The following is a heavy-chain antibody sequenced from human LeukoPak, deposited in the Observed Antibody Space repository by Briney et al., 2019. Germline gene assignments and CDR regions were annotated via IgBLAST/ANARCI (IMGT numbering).Heavy chain of an antibody. CDR3: ARDPEIAARPNWFDP. Sequence: GGSLRLPCAASGFTFSSYGMHWVRQAPGKGLEWVAFIRYDGSNKYYADSVKGRFTISRDNSKNTLYLQMNSLRDEDTAVYYCARDPEIAARPNWFDPWGQGTLVTVSS. V-gene: IGHV3-30*02. CDR1: GFTFSSYG. D-gene: IGHD6-6*01. CDR2: IRYDGSNK. J-gene: IGHJ5*02.